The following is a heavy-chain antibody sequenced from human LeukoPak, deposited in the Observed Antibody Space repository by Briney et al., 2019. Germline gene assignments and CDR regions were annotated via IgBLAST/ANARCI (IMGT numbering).Heavy chain of an antibody. Sequence: GRSLRLSCAASGFTFSSYGMHWVRQAPGKGLEWVAVIWYDGSNKYYADSVKGRFTISRDNSKNTLYLQMNSLRAEDTAVYYCARYVTSPYYYGMDVWGQGTTVTVSS. J-gene: IGHJ6*02. D-gene: IGHD1-14*01. V-gene: IGHV3-33*01. CDR2: IWYDGSNK. CDR3: ARYVTSPYYYGMDV. CDR1: GFTFSSYG.